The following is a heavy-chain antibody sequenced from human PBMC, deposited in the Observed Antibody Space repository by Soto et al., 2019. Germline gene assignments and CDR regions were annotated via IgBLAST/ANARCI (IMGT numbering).Heavy chain of an antibody. D-gene: IGHD3-9*01. Sequence: PSETLSLTCTVSGGSISSSIYFWGWIRQPPGKGLEWIGSIYYSGGTYYNPSLKSRVTISVDTSKNQFSLKLSSVTAADTAVYYCASVNILTGYYIVHWGQGILVTVS. J-gene: IGHJ4*02. CDR2: IYYSGGT. CDR1: GGSISSSIYF. CDR3: ASVNILTGYYIVH. V-gene: IGHV4-39*01.